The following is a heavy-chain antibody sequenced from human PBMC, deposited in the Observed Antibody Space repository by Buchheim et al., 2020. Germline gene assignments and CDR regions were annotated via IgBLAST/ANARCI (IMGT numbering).Heavy chain of an antibody. J-gene: IGHJ4*02. CDR3: ARGGAARSAGPLDY. V-gene: IGHV3-33*01. CDR2: IWYDGSNK. CDR1: GFTFSSYG. D-gene: IGHD6-6*01. Sequence: QVQLVESGGGVVQPGRSLRLSCAASGFTFSSYGMHWVRQAPGKGLEWVAVIWYDGSNKYYADSVKGRFTISRDNSKNTLYPQMNSLRAEDTAVYYCARGGAARSAGPLDYWGQGTL.